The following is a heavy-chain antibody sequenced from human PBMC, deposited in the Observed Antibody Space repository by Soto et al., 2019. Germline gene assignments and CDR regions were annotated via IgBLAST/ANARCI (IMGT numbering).Heavy chain of an antibody. CDR3: AKVLDSGSYTAFDY. CDR1: GFTFTNYV. Sequence: EVQLLESGGDLVQPGGSLRLSCAASGFTFTNYVMTWVRQAQGKGLEWVSSISHSGGSTYYADSVKARFTISRDISKNTLYLQMNGLRADDTAVYYCAKVLDSGSYTAFDYWGQGTLVTVSS. CDR2: ISHSGGST. J-gene: IGHJ4*02. V-gene: IGHV3-23*01. D-gene: IGHD1-26*01.